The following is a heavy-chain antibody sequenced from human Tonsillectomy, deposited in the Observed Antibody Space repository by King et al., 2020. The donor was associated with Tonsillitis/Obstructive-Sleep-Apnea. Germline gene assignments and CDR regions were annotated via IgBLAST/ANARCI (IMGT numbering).Heavy chain of an antibody. V-gene: IGHV3-11*01. CDR1: GFTFSDYY. Sequence: VQLVESGGDLVKPGGSLRLSCAASGFTFSDYYMSWLRQAPGKGLEWLSYISSSGTTISYADSVKGRFTISRDNAKNSLYLQMNSLRAEDTAMYYCASENGGSYSGCDIWGQGTMVTVSS. CDR2: ISSSGTTI. J-gene: IGHJ3*02. D-gene: IGHD1-26*01. CDR3: ASENGGSYSGCDI.